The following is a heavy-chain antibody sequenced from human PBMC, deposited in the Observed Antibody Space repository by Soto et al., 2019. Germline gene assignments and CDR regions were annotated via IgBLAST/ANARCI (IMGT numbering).Heavy chain of an antibody. CDR1: GFTFSSYA. V-gene: IGHV3-30-3*01. CDR3: ARVGASLNYDILTGYYIDY. J-gene: IGHJ4*02. CDR2: ISYDGSNK. Sequence: GGSLRLSCAASGFTFSSYAMHWVRQAPGKGLEWVAVISYDGSNKYYAGSVKGRFTISRDNSKNTLYLQMNSLRAEDTAVYYCARVGASLNYDILTGYYIDYWGQGTLVTVSS. D-gene: IGHD3-9*01.